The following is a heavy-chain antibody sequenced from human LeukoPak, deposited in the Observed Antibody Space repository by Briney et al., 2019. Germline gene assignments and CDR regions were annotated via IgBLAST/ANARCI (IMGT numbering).Heavy chain of an antibody. J-gene: IGHJ4*02. V-gene: IGHV4-39*01. Sequence: SETLSLTCTVSGGSISSSSYYWGWIRQPPGKGLEWTGSIYYSGSTYYNPSLKSRVTISVDTSKNQFSLKLSSVTAADTAVYYCAGFHTAMVTVIWYWETQTFDYRGQGTLVTVSS. D-gene: IGHD5-18*01. CDR1: GGSISSSSYY. CDR2: IYYSGST. CDR3: AGFHTAMVTVIWYWETQTFDY.